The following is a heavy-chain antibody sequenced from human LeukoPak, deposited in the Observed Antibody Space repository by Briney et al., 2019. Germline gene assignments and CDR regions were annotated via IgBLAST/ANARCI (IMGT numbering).Heavy chain of an antibody. D-gene: IGHD6-13*01. CDR2: IYYSGST. CDR3: ARVRSLAAAGTIDY. J-gene: IGHJ4*02. Sequence: SETLSLTCTVSGGSISSYYWSWIRQPPGKGLEWIGYIYYSGSTNYNPSLKSRVTISVDTSKNQFSLKLSSVTAADTAVYYCARVRSLAAAGTIDYWGQGTLVTVSS. V-gene: IGHV4-59*08. CDR1: GGSISSYY.